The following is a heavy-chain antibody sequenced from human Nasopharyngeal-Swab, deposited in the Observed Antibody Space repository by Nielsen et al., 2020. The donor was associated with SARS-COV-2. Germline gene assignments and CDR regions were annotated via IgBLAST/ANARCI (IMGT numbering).Heavy chain of an antibody. D-gene: IGHD1-26*01. CDR1: GYTFTSYD. CDR3: ARVWEPGGYYYYGMDV. J-gene: IGHJ6*02. CDR2: MNPNSGNT. Sequence: VKVSCKASGYTFTSYDINWVRQATGQGLEWMGWMNPNSGNTGYAQKFQGRVTMTRNTSISTAYMELSSLRSEDTAVYYCARVWEPGGYYYYGMDVWGQGTTVTVSS. V-gene: IGHV1-8*01.